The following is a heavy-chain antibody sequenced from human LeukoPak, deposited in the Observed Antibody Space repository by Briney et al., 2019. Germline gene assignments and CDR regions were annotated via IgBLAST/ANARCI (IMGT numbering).Heavy chain of an antibody. Sequence: SETLSLTCTVSGGSISGYYWSWIRQPPGKGLEWIGYIYSSGTTNYNPSPKSQITISLDTSKNQFSLKLSSVTAADTAVYYCARVLSSSWTPDGMDVWGQGTTVTVSS. CDR2: IYSSGTT. J-gene: IGHJ6*02. V-gene: IGHV4-59*01. CDR1: GGSISGYY. D-gene: IGHD6-13*01. CDR3: ARVLSSSWTPDGMDV.